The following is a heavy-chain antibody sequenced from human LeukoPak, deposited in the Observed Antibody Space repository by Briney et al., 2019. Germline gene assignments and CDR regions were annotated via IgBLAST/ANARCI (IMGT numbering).Heavy chain of an antibody. J-gene: IGHJ4*02. D-gene: IGHD2-2*01. CDR2: ISSSSSYI. Sequence: GGSLRLSCAASGFTFSSYSMNWVRQAPGKGLEGVSSISSSSSYIYYADSVKGRFTISRDNAKNSLYLQMNSLRAEDTAVYYCARDRGDRDQLLWSIPFDYWGQGTLVTVSS. CDR3: ARDRGDRDQLLWSIPFDY. CDR1: GFTFSSYS. V-gene: IGHV3-21*01.